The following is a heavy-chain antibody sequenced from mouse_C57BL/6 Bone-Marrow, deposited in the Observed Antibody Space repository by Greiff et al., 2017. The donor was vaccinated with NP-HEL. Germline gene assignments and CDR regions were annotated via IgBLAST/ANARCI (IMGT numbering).Heavy chain of an antibody. Sequence: EVKLVESGPGLVKPSQSLSLTCSVTGYSITSGYYWNWIRQFPGNKLEWMGYISYDGSNNYNPSLKNRISITRDTSKNQFFLKLNSGTTEDTATYDCARLGVWYPSYAMDYWGQGTSVTVSS. CDR3: ARLGVWYPSYAMDY. CDR2: ISYDGSN. V-gene: IGHV3-6*01. CDR1: GYSITSGYY. J-gene: IGHJ4*01. D-gene: IGHD2-10*02.